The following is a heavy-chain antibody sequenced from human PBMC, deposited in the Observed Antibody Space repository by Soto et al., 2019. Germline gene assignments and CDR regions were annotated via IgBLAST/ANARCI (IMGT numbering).Heavy chain of an antibody. J-gene: IGHJ4*02. Sequence: QVQLVQSGAEVKKPGSSVKVSCKASGDTFSFYTINWVRQAPGLGLEWMGRVNPIVSMSNYAQKFQGRVTLTTEKSTNKAYMQLSSLRSEDTAIYYCAASYGSGYRAFDYWGQGALVTVSS. CDR3: AASYGSGYRAFDY. CDR1: GDTFSFYT. CDR2: VNPIVSMS. D-gene: IGHD3-10*01. V-gene: IGHV1-69*02.